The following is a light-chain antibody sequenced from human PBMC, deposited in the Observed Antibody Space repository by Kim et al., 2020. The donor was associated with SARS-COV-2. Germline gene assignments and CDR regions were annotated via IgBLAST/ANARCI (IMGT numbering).Light chain of an antibody. J-gene: IGLJ3*02. CDR1: TSDIGSYDY. CDR3: ASYTRSSTVV. CDR2: DVS. V-gene: IGLV2-14*03. Sequence: HSLILSCTWSTSDIGSYDYVSWYQQHPGKAPKLLIYDVSNRPSGVSHRVSGSKSGSTASLTISGLQADDEADYYCASYTRSSTVVFGGGTQLTVL.